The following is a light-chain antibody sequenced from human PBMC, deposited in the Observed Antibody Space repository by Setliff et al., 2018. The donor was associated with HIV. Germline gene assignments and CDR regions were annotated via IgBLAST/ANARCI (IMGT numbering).Light chain of an antibody. CDR3: SSYTSSSTQV. V-gene: IGLV2-14*03. CDR2: DVS. Sequence: QSVLTQPASVSGSPGQSITISCTGTSSDVGGYNYVSWYQQHPGKAPKLMIYDVSNRPSGVSNRFSGSKSDNTASLTISGLQAEDEADYYCSSYTSSSTQVFGTGTKVTVL. CDR1: SSDVGGYNY. J-gene: IGLJ1*01.